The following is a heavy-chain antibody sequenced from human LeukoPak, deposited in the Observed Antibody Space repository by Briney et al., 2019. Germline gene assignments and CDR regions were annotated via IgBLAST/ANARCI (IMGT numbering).Heavy chain of an antibody. Sequence: GASVKVPCKASGYTFTSYAMHWVRQAPGQRLEWMGWINAGNGNTKYSQKFQGRVTITRDTSASTAYMELSSLRSEDTAVYYCARDLSRDGYRLYYYYGMDVWGQGTTVTVSS. CDR3: ARDLSRDGYRLYYYYGMDV. D-gene: IGHD5-24*01. CDR2: INAGNGNT. V-gene: IGHV1-3*01. J-gene: IGHJ6*02. CDR1: GYTFTSYA.